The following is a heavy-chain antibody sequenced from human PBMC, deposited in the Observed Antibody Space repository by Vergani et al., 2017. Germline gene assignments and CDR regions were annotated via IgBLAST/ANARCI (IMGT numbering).Heavy chain of an antibody. CDR1: GFTFRSYA. D-gene: IGHD2-15*01. V-gene: IGHV3-30-3*02. Sequence: QVQLVESGGGVVQPGRSLRLSCAASGFTFRSYAMHWVRQAPGKGLEWVAVISYDGSNKYYADSVKGRFTISRDNSKNTLYLQMKSLRPEDTAVYYCAKEGGGYCSGGTCYPEYWGQGTLVIVSS. CDR3: AKEGGGYCSGGTCYPEY. J-gene: IGHJ4*02. CDR2: ISYDGSNK.